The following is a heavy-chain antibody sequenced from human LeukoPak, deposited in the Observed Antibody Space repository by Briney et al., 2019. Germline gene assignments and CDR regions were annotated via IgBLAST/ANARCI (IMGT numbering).Heavy chain of an antibody. Sequence: PGGSLNLSCAASGLTVTSKYMGWVRQAPGKGLEWVSLISGDGGSTYYADSVKGRFTISRDNSKNSLYLQMNSLSTEDTALYYCAKDLASVYDAFNIWGQGTMVTVSS. CDR2: ISGDGGST. J-gene: IGHJ3*02. CDR3: AKDLASVYDAFNI. CDR1: GLTVTSKY. V-gene: IGHV3-43*02.